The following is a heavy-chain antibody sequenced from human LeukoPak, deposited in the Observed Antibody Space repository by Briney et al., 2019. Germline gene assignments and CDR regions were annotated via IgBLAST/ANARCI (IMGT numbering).Heavy chain of an antibody. CDR1: GGSFSGYY. CDR3: ATGYSSSWAFDY. D-gene: IGHD6-13*01. V-gene: IGHV4-34*01. Sequence: SETLSLTCAVYGGSFSGYYWSWIRQPPGKGLEWIGEINHSGSTNYNPSLKSRVTISVDTSKNQFSLKLSSVTAADTAVYYCATGYSSSWAFDYWGQGTLVTVSS. J-gene: IGHJ4*02. CDR2: INHSGST.